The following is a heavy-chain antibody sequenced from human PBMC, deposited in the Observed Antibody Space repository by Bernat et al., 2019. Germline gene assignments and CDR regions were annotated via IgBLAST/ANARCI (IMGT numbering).Heavy chain of an antibody. Sequence: EVQLLESGGGLVQPGGSLRLSCAASGFTFSSYAMSWVRQAPGKGLEWVSAISWDSGNIGYVDSVKGRFTISRDNAKNSLYLQMNSLRAEDTAVYFCARDNYDTSPLDYWGQGTLVSVSS. D-gene: IGHD3-22*01. J-gene: IGHJ4*02. CDR2: ISWDSGNI. V-gene: IGHV3-48*04. CDR1: GFTFSSYA. CDR3: ARDNYDTSPLDY.